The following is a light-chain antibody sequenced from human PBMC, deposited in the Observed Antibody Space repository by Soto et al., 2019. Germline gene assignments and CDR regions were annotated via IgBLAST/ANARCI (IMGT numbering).Light chain of an antibody. CDR2: GAS. Sequence: DIQMTQSASAMSASLGDTGTITCLASQGISNSLAWFQHKPARAPKRLIYGASPLQSWAPSRFSGSASGEAFSLTISSLKDEDFATYDSLQYNSYTFTFG. CDR3: LQYNSYTFT. J-gene: IGKJ5*01. CDR1: QGISNS. V-gene: IGKV1-17*03.